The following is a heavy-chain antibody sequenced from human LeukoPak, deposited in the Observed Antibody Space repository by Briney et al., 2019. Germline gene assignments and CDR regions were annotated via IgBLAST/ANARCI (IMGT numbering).Heavy chain of an antibody. CDR2: ISWNSGSI. D-gene: IGHD1-1*01. V-gene: IGHV3-9*01. J-gene: IGHJ4*02. CDR3: AKDQEGNWNDGYFDY. Sequence: GRSLRLSCAASGFTFDDYAMHWVRQAPGKGLEWVSGISWNSGSIGYADSVKGRFTISRDNSKNTLYLQMNSLRAEDTAVYYCAKDQEGNWNDGYFDYWGQGTLVTVSS. CDR1: GFTFDDYA.